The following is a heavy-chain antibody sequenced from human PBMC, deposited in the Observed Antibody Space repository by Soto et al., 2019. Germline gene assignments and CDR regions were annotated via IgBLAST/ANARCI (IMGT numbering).Heavy chain of an antibody. V-gene: IGHV5-51*01. CDR1: GYNFNTWW. Sequence: PGESLKISCETSGYNFNTWWVAWVRQMPGKGLEWMGIIYPGDSDVRYSPSFQGQVTISAETSTTTAYLHWSRAKASDAAICYCSRSQFNYGWGTSGHFDYWGQGTLVTVSS. CDR3: SRSQFNYGWGTSGHFDY. CDR2: IYPGDSDV. J-gene: IGHJ4*02. D-gene: IGHD3-16*01.